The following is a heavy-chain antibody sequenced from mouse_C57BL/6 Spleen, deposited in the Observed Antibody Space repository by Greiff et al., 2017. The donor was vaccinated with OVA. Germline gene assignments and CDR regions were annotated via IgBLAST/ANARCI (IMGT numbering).Heavy chain of an antibody. J-gene: IGHJ2*01. Sequence: QVQLQHSGAELVRPGASVTLSCKASGYTFTDYEMHWVKQTPVHGLEWIGAIDPETGGTAYNQKFKGKAILTADKSSSTAYMELRSLTSEDSAVYYCTRWVTTVVGFDYWGQGTTLTVSS. D-gene: IGHD1-1*01. CDR2: IDPETGGT. V-gene: IGHV1-15*01. CDR1: GYTFTDYE. CDR3: TRWVTTVVGFDY.